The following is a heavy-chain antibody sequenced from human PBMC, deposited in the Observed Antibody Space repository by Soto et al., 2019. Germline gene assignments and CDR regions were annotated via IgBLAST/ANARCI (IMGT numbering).Heavy chain of an antibody. D-gene: IGHD2-21*02. Sequence: EVQLVESGGGLVQPGGSLRLSCVASGFKFDYYWMHWVRQAPGGGLMWISRLQTDGSHPAYADSVKGRFTISRDNAKNTLYLQMTNLRVEETAVYYCARGGDPDYWGQGTLVTVSS. J-gene: IGHJ4*02. CDR2: LQTDGSHP. CDR1: GFKFDYYW. V-gene: IGHV3-74*01. CDR3: ARGGDPDY.